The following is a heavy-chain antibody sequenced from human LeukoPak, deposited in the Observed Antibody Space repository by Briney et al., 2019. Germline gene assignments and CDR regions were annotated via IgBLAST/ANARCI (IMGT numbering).Heavy chain of an antibody. CDR1: GYTFTGYY. V-gene: IGHV1-2*02. CDR3: ARDLSQDYGDGA. Sequence: ASVKVSCKASGYTFTGYYIHWVRQAPGQGLEWMGWINPHSGGTNYAQKFQGGVTMTRDTSITTAYMELSRLRSDDTAVYYCARDLSQDYGDGAWGQGTLVTVSS. D-gene: IGHD4-17*01. J-gene: IGHJ5*02. CDR2: INPHSGGT.